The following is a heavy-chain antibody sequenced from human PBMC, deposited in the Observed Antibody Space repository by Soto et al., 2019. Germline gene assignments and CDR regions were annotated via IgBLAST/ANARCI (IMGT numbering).Heavy chain of an antibody. V-gene: IGHV3-74*01. D-gene: IGHD3-3*01. CDR2: FGGDENYT. CDR1: GFSVKRHW. CDR3: GKGKELGVVRYGLDA. Sequence: PGGSLRLSCGASGFSVKRHWMHWVRQAPGKGLVWLSRFGGDENYTDYADSVRGRFTISRDIAKNTIYLQMNSLRAEDTAVYYCGKGKELGVVRYGLDAWGQGTTVTVSS. J-gene: IGHJ6*02.